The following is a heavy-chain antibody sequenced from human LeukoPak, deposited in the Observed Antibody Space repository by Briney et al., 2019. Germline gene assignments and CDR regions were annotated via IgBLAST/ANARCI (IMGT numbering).Heavy chain of an antibody. Sequence: GGSLRLSCAASGFTLSSYSMNWVRQAPGKGLEWVSSISSSSSYIYYADSVKGRFTISRDNAKNSLYLQMNSLRAEDTAVYYCARDSDILTGYSADFDYWGQGTLVTVSS. CDR1: GFTLSSYS. J-gene: IGHJ4*02. V-gene: IGHV3-21*01. D-gene: IGHD3-9*01. CDR3: ARDSDILTGYSADFDY. CDR2: ISSSSSYI.